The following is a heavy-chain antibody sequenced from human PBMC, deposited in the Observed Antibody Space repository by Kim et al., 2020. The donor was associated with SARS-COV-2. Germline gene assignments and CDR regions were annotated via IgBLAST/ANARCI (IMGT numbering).Heavy chain of an antibody. CDR1: GGSISSYY. CDR2: IYYSGST. Sequence: SETLSLTCTVSGGSISSYYWSWIRQPPGKGLEWIGYIYYSGSTNYNPSLKSRVTISVDTSKNQFSLKLSSVTAADTAVYYCARGSAAAGTDYYYGMDVWGQGTTVTVSS. D-gene: IGHD6-13*01. V-gene: IGHV4-59*13. CDR3: ARGSAAAGTDYYYGMDV. J-gene: IGHJ6*02.